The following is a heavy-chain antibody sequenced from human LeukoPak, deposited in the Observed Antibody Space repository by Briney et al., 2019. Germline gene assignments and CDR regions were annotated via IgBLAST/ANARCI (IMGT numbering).Heavy chain of an antibody. V-gene: IGHV1-69*10. CDR1: GGTLSSDA. J-gene: IGHJ5*01. CDR3: ARGDADIAVSGWFDS. CDR2: ILPLLQIT. D-gene: IGHD5-12*01. Sequence: GASVKVSCKASGGTLSSDAISWVRQAPGQGLEWMGRILPLLQITVYAQKFQDRVTINADKSTRTAYMDLSSLRSEDTAVYYCARGDADIAVSGWFDSWGQGTLVTVSS.